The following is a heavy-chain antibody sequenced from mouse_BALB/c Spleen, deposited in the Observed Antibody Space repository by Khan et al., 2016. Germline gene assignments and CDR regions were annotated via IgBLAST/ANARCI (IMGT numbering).Heavy chain of an antibody. Sequence: EVQRQESGPGLVKPSQSLSLTCSVTGYSITSGYYWNWIRQFPGNKLEWMGYISYDGSNNYNPSLNNRISITRDTSKHQFFLKLNSVTTEDTATYYCALFLRPVDYWGQGTTLTVSS. J-gene: IGHJ2*01. V-gene: IGHV3-6*02. CDR2: ISYDGSN. CDR1: GYSITSGYY. CDR3: ALFLRPVDY. D-gene: IGHD1-1*01.